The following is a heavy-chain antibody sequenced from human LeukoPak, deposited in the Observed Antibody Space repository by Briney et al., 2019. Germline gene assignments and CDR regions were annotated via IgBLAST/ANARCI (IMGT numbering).Heavy chain of an antibody. D-gene: IGHD3-22*01. V-gene: IGHV1-2*06. J-gene: IGHJ4*02. CDR1: GYTLTDYY. CDR2: LNPNSGGT. Sequence: ASVKVSCKASGYTLTDYYMHWVRQAPGQGLEWMGRLNPNSGGTNYAQKFQGRVTMTRDTSISTVYVELSRLRSDDTAVYYCARVGYYESSGYYEYWGQGTLVTVSS. CDR3: ARVGYYESSGYYEY.